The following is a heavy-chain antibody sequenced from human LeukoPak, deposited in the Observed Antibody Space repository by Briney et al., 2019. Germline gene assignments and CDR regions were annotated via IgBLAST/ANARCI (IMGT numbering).Heavy chain of an antibody. CDR2: ISSSSTI. D-gene: IGHD2-2*01. CDR1: GFTFSSYS. V-gene: IGHV3-48*01. J-gene: IGHJ5*02. Sequence: PGGSLRLSCAASGFTFSSYSMNWVRQAPGKGLEWVSYISSSSTIYYADSVEGRFIISRDNAKNSLYLQMNSLRAEDTAVYYCARDGGCSSTSCYSRFNWFDPWGQGTLVTVSS. CDR3: ARDGGCSSTSCYSRFNWFDP.